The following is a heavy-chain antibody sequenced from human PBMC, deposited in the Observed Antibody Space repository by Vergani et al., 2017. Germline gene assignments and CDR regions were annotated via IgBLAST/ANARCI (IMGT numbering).Heavy chain of an antibody. J-gene: IGHJ5*02. V-gene: IGHV4-34*01. Sequence: QVQLQQWGAGLLKPSETLSLTCAVYGGSFSGYYWSWIRQPPGKGLEWIGEINHSGSTNYNPSLKSRVTISVDTSKNQFSLKLSSVTAADTAVYYCARGVGAYSSGWYNWFDPWGQGTLVTVSS. CDR3: ARGVGAYSSGWYNWFDP. CDR1: GGSFSGYY. CDR2: INHSGST. D-gene: IGHD6-19*01.